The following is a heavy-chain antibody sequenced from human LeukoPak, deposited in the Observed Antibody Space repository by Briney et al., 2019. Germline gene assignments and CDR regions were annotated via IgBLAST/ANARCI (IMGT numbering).Heavy chain of an antibody. CDR1: GYSFTSYW. V-gene: IGHV5-51*01. D-gene: IGHD3-22*01. Sequence: GESLKISCKGSGYSFTSYWIGWVRHMPGKGLGWMGIIYPGDSDTRYSPSFQVQVTISADKSISTAYLQWSSLKASDTAMYYCARGIYDSSGYFDYWGQGTLVTVSS. CDR2: IYPGDSDT. J-gene: IGHJ4*02. CDR3: ARGIYDSSGYFDY.